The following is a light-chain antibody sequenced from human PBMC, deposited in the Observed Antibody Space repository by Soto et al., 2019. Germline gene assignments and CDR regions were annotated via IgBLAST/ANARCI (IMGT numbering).Light chain of an antibody. Sequence: QSVLTQPPSASGTPEQRVTISCSGASSNIGSNAVNWYQQLPGTAPQLLIYTNNQRPSGVPDRFSGSESGTSASLAITGLQSEDEADYHCAAWDDSLNAVVFGGGTKLTVL. CDR1: SSNIGSNA. V-gene: IGLV1-44*01. J-gene: IGLJ3*02. CDR3: AAWDDSLNAVV. CDR2: TNN.